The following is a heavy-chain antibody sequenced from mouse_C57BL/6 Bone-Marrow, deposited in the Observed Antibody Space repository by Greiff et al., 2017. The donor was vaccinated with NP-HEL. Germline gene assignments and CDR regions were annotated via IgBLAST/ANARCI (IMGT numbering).Heavy chain of an antibody. CDR1: GYSITSDS. D-gene: IGHD1-1*01. Sequence: EVQGVESGPGLAKPSQTLSLTCSVTGYSITSDSWNWIRKFPGNKLEYMGYISYSGSTYYNPSLKSRISITRDTSKNQYYLQLNSVTTEDTATYYCAKVYGSSLEGYFDVWGTGTTVTVSS. CDR2: ISYSGST. V-gene: IGHV3-8*01. CDR3: AKVYGSSLEGYFDV. J-gene: IGHJ1*03.